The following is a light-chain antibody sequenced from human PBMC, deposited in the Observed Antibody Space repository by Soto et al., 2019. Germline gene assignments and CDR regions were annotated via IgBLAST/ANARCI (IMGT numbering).Light chain of an antibody. J-gene: IGKJ4*01. CDR1: QSVSSSY. CDR3: QQYQQSDRSPLT. V-gene: IGKV3-20*01. CDR2: GAS. Sequence: EIVLTQSPGTLSLSPGERATLSCRASQSVSSSYLAWYQQKPGQAPRLLIYGASSRATGIPDRFSGSGSGTDFTLTISRLEPEDFAVYYCQQYQQSDRSPLTFGGGTTVEIK.